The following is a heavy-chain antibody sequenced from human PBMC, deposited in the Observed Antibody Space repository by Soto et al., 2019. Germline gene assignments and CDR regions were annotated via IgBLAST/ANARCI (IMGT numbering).Heavy chain of an antibody. J-gene: IGHJ5*02. Sequence: QVQLQESGPGLVKPSQTLSLTCTVSGGSIRSGGYYWTWIRQHPGKGLEWIGYIYYTGSTYYNPSLKSRVTISVDTSKNQFSLKLSSVTAADTAVYYCARASLGYCSSTSCRSNWFDTWGQGTLVTVSS. V-gene: IGHV4-31*03. CDR2: IYYTGST. CDR1: GGSIRSGGYY. CDR3: ARASLGYCSSTSCRSNWFDT. D-gene: IGHD2-2*01.